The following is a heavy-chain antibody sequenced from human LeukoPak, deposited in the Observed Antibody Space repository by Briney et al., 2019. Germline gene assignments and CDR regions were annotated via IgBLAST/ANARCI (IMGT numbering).Heavy chain of an antibody. J-gene: IGHJ5*02. CDR1: GGSISSYY. Sequence: SETLSLTCTVSGGSISSYYWSWIRQPPGKGLEWIGYIYDSGSTNYNPSLKGRVSISVDTSKTQFSLKLSSVTAADTAVYYCARHGLQHNWFDPWGQGTLVTVSS. CDR3: ARHGLQHNWFDP. CDR2: IYDSGST. V-gene: IGHV4-59*08. D-gene: IGHD4-11*01.